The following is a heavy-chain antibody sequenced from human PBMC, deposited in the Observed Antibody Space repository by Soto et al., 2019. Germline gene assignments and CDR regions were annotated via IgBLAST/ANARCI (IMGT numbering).Heavy chain of an antibody. CDR1: VFTFSSYG. V-gene: IGHV3-30*03. J-gene: IGHJ5*02. D-gene: IGHD6-19*01. CDR3: AMGVAVAAPWFDP. Sequence: GGSLRLSCAASVFTFSSYGMHWVRQGPGKGLEWVAVISYDGSNKYYADSVKGRFTISRDNSKNTLYLQMNSLRAEDTAVYYCAMGVAVAAPWFDPWGQGTLVTVSS. CDR2: ISYDGSNK.